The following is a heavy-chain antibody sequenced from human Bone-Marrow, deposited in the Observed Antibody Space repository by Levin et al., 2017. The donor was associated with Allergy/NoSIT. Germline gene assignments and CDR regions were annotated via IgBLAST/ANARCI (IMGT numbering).Heavy chain of an antibody. CDR2: VGYDGST. Sequence: SQTLSLTCTVSGGSITRHNYYWAWIRQSPGKGLEWIATVGYDGSTYYNPSLKRRVTVTLDTPESQFSLKLTSVTAPDTAVYFCASLIAAAGTNYFNYWGQGILVTVS. V-gene: IGHV4-39*01. CDR3: ASLIAAAGTNYFNY. D-gene: IGHD6-25*01. J-gene: IGHJ4*02. CDR1: GGSITRHNYY.